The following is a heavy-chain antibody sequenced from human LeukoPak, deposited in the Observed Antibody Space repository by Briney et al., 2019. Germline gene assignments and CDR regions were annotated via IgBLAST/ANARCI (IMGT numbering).Heavy chain of an antibody. D-gene: IGHD2-15*01. CDR1: GFTLSNFA. CDR2: IKQDGSEK. CDR3: AGMSTGWPFDY. J-gene: IGHJ4*02. Sequence: PGGSLRLSCAASGFTLSNFAMGWVRRAPGKGLEWVANIKQDGSEKYYVDSVKGRFTISRDNVKNPLYLQMNSLRAEDTAVYYCAGMSTGWPFDYWGQGTLVTVSS. V-gene: IGHV3-7*01.